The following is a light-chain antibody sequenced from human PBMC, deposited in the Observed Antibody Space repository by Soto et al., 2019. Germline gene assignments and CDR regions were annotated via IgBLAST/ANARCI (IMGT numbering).Light chain of an antibody. CDR2: DNN. CDR3: ATWDSSLSAGR. CDR1: SSNIGDNY. J-gene: IGLJ2*01. V-gene: IGLV1-51*01. Sequence: QSVLTQPPSVSAAPGQKVTISCSGSSSNIGDNYVSWYQQLPGTAPKLLLFDNNKRPSGIPDRFSGSKSGTSATLDITGLQTGDEGDYYCATWDSSLSAGRFGGGSKLTVL.